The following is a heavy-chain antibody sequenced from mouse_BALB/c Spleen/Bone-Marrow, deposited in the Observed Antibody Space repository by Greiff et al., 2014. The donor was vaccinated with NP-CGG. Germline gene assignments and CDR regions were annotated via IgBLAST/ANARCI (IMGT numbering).Heavy chain of an antibody. J-gene: IGHJ4*01. CDR2: IYPYNGGT. V-gene: IGHV1S29*02. CDR1: GYTFTDYN. D-gene: IGHD1-1*01. Sequence: EESGPELVKPGASVKISCKASGYTFTDYNMHWVKQSHGKSLEWIGYIYPYNGGTGYNQKFKSKATLTVDNSSSTAYMELRSLTSEDSAVYYCARYGSSPYYAMDYWGQGTSVTVSS. CDR3: ARYGSSPYYAMDY.